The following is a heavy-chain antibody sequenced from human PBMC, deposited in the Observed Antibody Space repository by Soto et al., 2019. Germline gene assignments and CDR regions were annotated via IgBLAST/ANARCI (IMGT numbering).Heavy chain of an antibody. Sequence: SETPSLSCTVCGGSVSTNSYSWFWIRQSPGKALEWIGWISHTGSSNYNPSFKNRVTISINTSENQFSLSLRSVTAADTALYNCARVGTHWDYYFDYWGQGTLVTVSS. J-gene: IGHJ4*02. CDR2: ISHTGSS. V-gene: IGHV4-61*01. D-gene: IGHD1-7*01. CDR3: ARVGTHWDYYFDY. CDR1: GGSVSTNSYS.